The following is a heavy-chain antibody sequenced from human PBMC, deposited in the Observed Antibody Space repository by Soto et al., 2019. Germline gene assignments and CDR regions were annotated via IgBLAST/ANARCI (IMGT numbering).Heavy chain of an antibody. D-gene: IGHD2-15*01. J-gene: IGHJ4*02. V-gene: IGHV1-2*02. CDR1: GYTFTGYY. CDR3: ARGAGYCSGGSCPYDY. CDR2: INPNSGGT. Sequence: QVQLVQSGAEVKKPGASVKVSCKASGYTFTGYYMHWVRQAPGQGLEWMGWINPNSGGTNYAQKFQGRVTMTRVTSISTAYMELSRLRSDGTAVYYCARGAGYCSGGSCPYDYWGQGTLVTVSS.